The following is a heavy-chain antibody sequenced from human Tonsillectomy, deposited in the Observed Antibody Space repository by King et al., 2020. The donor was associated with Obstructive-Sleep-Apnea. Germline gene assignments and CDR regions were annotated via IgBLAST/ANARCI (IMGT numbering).Heavy chain of an antibody. CDR1: TFEFSRYH. J-gene: IGHJ6*02. Sequence: VQLVESGGGLVRPGGSLRLSCAASTFEFSRYHMAWVRQAPGKGLEWVSSITSRSTSMYYGDSVKGRFTVSRDNAENLLYLQINSLRVEDTAVYYCARLPRHSSGTYFYGMDVWGQGTTVIVSS. CDR2: ITSRSTSM. D-gene: IGHD1-26*01. V-gene: IGHV3-21*01. CDR3: ARLPRHSSGTYFYGMDV.